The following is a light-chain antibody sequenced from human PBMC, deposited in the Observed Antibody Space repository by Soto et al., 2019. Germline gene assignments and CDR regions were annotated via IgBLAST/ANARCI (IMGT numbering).Light chain of an antibody. Sequence: EIVLTQSPGPLSLSPGERATLSCRARQSVSSSYLAWYQQKPGQAPRLLIYGASSRATGIPDRFSGSGSGTDFTLSISRRVPEDFAGYYCHQYCSSPHTFGQGTKVEVK. V-gene: IGKV3-20*01. CDR3: HQYCSSPHT. J-gene: IGKJ1*01. CDR2: GAS. CDR1: QSVSSSY.